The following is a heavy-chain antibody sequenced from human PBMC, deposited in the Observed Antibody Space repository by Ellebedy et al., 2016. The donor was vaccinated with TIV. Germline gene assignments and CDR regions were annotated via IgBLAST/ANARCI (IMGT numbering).Heavy chain of an antibody. V-gene: IGHV3-7*01. CDR1: GFTFSIYW. J-gene: IGHJ4*02. CDR3: ATGARSEGGY. CDR2: TKEDGSRT. D-gene: IGHD2-15*01. Sequence: GESLKISCAASGFTFSIYWMNWVRQAPGKGLEWVANTKEDGSRTSYVDSVRGRFTISRDNAKNSLYLQMNSLRAEDTAVYYCATGARSEGGYWGQGTLVTVSS.